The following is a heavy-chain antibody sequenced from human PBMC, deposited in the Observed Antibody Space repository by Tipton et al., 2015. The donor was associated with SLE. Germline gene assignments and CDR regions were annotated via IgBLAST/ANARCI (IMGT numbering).Heavy chain of an antibody. CDR3: VRGEAPGSGDRWGYSYGMDV. CDR2: VHFRGLT. D-gene: IGHD6-25*01. Sequence: LVKPSETLSLTCTVSGGSFISTSHFWSWIRQAPGQGLQWIGRVHFRGLTHYNPSPESRATISLDTSTNEISLRLTSVSAADSAVYYCVRGEAPGSGDRWGYSYGMDVWGQGTTVTVSS. V-gene: IGHV4-39*07. J-gene: IGHJ6*02. CDR1: GGSFISTSHF.